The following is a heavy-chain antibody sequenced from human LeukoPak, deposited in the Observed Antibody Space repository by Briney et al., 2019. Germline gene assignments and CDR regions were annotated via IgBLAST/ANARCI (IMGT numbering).Heavy chain of an antibody. D-gene: IGHD1-26*01. CDR2: ISGSGGST. CDR1: GFTFSSSA. Sequence: PGGSLRLSCAASGFTFSSSAMSWVRQAPGKGLERVSSISGSGGSTYYADSVKGRFTISRDNSKNTLYLQMNSLRAEDTAVYYCAKETIRGGATYIDHWGQGTLVTVSS. J-gene: IGHJ4*02. V-gene: IGHV3-23*01. CDR3: AKETIRGGATYIDH.